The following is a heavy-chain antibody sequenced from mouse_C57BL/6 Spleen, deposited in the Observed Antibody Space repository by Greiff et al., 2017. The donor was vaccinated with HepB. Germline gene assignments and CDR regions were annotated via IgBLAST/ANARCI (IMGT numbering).Heavy chain of an antibody. CDR2: INPNNGGT. V-gene: IGHV1-22*01. CDR1: GYTFTDYN. J-gene: IGHJ1*03. D-gene: IGHD2-2*01. CDR3: ARQWLPWYFDV. Sequence: VQLKESGPELVKPGASVKMSCKASGYTFTDYNMHWVKQSHGKSLEWIGYINPNNGGTSYNQKFKGKATLTVNKSSSTAYMELRSLTSEDSAVYYCARQWLPWYFDVWGTGTTVTVSS.